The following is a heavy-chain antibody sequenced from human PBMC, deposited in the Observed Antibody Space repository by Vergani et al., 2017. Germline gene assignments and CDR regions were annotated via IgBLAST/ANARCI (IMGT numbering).Heavy chain of an antibody. Sequence: EVQLVESGGGLVKPGGSVRLSCAASGFTFRNYKMHWIRQAPGKGLEWISSITSGSSYTYYGDSVKGRFTVSRDNAKNLLILQMKTLKVDDTATYYCGRKQSPASLMDKPIDIWGQGTLVTVSS. V-gene: IGHV3-21*02. CDR3: GRKQSPASLMDKPIDI. J-gene: IGHJ5*02. CDR1: GFTFRNYK. CDR2: ITSGSSYT. D-gene: IGHD1/OR15-1a*01.